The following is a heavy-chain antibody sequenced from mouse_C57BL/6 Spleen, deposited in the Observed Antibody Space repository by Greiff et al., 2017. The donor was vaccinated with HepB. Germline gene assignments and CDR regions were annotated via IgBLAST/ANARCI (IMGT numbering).Heavy chain of an antibody. V-gene: IGHV1-15*01. J-gene: IGHJ3*01. CDR1: GYTFTDYE. CDR2: IDPETGGT. D-gene: IGHD1-1*01. Sequence: VQRVESGAELVRPGASVTLSCKASGYTFTDYEMHWVKQTPVHGLEWIGAIDPETGGTAYNQKFQGKAILTADKSSSTAYMELRSLTSEDSAVYYCTREGALYYGSSPVAYWGQGTLVTVSA. CDR3: TREGALYYGSSPVAY.